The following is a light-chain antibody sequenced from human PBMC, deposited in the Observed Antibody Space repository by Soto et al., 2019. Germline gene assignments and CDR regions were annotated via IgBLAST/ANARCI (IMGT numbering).Light chain of an antibody. CDR2: DVS. CDR1: SSDVGGYNF. CDR3: CSYTSSSTLV. V-gene: IGLV2-14*03. J-gene: IGLJ2*01. Sequence: QSALTQPASVSGSPGQSITISCTGTSSDVGGYNFVSWYQQHPGKVPKLMIFDVSRRPSGVSDRFSGSKSGNTASLTISGLQAEDEADYYCCSYTSSSTLVFGRGTKLTVL.